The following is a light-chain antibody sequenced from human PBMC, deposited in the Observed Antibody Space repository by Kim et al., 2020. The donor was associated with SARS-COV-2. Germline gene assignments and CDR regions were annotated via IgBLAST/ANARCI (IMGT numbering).Light chain of an antibody. J-gene: IGKJ4*01. CDR2: RAS. V-gene: IGKV1-5*03. CDR1: QSISTW. Sequence: SASVGDRVTITCRASQSISTWLAWYQQKPGKAPRLLISRASHLESGVPSRFSGSGSGTEFTLTISSLQPDDFATYYCQHYNNYSTFGGGTKVEIK. CDR3: QHYNNYST.